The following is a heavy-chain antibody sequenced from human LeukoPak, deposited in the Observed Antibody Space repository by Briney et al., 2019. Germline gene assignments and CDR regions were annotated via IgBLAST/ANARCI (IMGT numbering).Heavy chain of an antibody. J-gene: IGHJ3*02. D-gene: IGHD1-26*01. CDR1: GFTFLSYP. CDR2: ISGSGGST. Sequence: GGSLRLSCAASGFTFLSYPMSWVRQAPGKGLEWVSAISGSGGSTYYADSVKGRFTISRDNSKNTLYLQMNSLRAEDTAVYYCAKSRVGATTAAFDIWRQGTMVTVSS. V-gene: IGHV3-23*01. CDR3: AKSRVGATTAAFDI.